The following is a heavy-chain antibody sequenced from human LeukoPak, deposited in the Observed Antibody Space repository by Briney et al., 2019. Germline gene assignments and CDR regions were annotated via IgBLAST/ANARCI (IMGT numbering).Heavy chain of an antibody. Sequence: PGGSLRLSCAASGFNLNSYLMSWVRQAPGRGLEWVANIKKDGSEENYLDSVKGRFTVSRDNAKNSLYLQMNSLRGEDTAIYYCARSNPSRNALDLWGQGTMVTISS. D-gene: IGHD4-11*01. J-gene: IGHJ3*01. V-gene: IGHV3-7*01. CDR2: IKKDGSEE. CDR3: ARSNPSRNALDL. CDR1: GFNLNSYL.